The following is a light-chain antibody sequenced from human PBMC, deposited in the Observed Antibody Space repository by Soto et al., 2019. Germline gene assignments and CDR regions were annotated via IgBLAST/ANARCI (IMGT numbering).Light chain of an antibody. CDR2: AAS. CDR3: QQSYRIPYT. J-gene: IGKJ2*01. V-gene: IGKV1-39*01. Sequence: DIQMTQSPSTLSGSVGDRITITCRSSQSISVYLNWYQKKPGTPPKLLIYAASNLQSGVPSRFIGSGSGTDFTLTISSLQPEDFASYYCQQSYRIPYTFGQGTKLEI. CDR1: QSISVY.